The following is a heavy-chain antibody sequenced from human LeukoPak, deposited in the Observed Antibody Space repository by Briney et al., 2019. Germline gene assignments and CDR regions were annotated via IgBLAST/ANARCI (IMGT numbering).Heavy chain of an antibody. J-gene: IGHJ3*02. CDR1: VDTFDVYA. CDR3: AKDIASGGDYRGSAFDI. V-gene: IGHV3-9*03. Sequence: PGRALRLSCAASVDTFDVYAMHWVWDGPEEGVWSASRICGNSGSISFAAYVQGRLRISRNNAKHSLYLQITSLRAEDLALYYCAKDIASGGDYRGSAFDIWGQGTMVTVSS. D-gene: IGHD4-17*01. CDR2: ICGNSGSI.